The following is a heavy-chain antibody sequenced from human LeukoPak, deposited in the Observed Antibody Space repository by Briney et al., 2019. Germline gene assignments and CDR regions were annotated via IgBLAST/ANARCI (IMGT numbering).Heavy chain of an antibody. D-gene: IGHD3-22*01. Sequence: GGSLRLSCAASGFTFSTYWMNWGRQAPGKGLEWVANIKQDGSEKYYVDSVKGRFTISRDNAKNSLYLQMNSLRAEDTAVYYCAVEGPFGSSGYAPNYWGQGTLVTVSS. CDR2: IKQDGSEK. V-gene: IGHV3-7*03. CDR3: AVEGPFGSSGYAPNY. CDR1: GFTFSTYW. J-gene: IGHJ4*02.